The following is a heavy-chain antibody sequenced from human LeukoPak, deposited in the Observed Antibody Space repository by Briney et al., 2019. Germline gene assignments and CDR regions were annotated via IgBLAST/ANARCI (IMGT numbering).Heavy chain of an antibody. D-gene: IGHD3-10*01. CDR1: GFTFSSYG. CDR2: ISGSGGST. J-gene: IGHJ5*02. CDR3: AKSRWFGELLPNNWFDP. V-gene: IGHV3-23*01. Sequence: PGGSLRLSCAAPGFTFSSYGMSWVRQAPGKGLEWVSAISGSGGSTYYADSVKGRFTISRDNSKNTLYLQMNSLRAEDTAVYYCAKSRWFGELLPNNWFDPWGQGTLVTVSS.